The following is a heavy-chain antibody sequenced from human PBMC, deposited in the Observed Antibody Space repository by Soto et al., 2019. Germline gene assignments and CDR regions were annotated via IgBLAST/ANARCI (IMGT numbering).Heavy chain of an antibody. CDR2: INPANGDT. CDR1: GYTFNKYP. D-gene: IGHD3-22*01. J-gene: IGHJ4*02. V-gene: IGHV1-3*01. Sequence: QVQVVQSGAEVKKPGASVKVSCKTSGYTFNKYPIYWVRQAPGQGLEWMGWINPANGDTGYSQKFQDRVTISRDTSASTAYMELSSLRSEDTAVYYCARKDYYDSGMYYFDYWGQGTLVTVSS. CDR3: ARKDYYDSGMYYFDY.